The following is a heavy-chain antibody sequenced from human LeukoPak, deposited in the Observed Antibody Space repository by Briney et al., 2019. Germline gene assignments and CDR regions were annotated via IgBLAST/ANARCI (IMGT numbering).Heavy chain of an antibody. D-gene: IGHD4-17*01. V-gene: IGHV3-30*04. CDR2: ISNDGTYK. Sequence: QPGGSLRLSCAASGFTFSNYAMHWVRQAPGKGLEWVALISNDGTYKYYTNSVKGRFTISRDSSNNTLSLQMDTLRAEDTAVYYCARDPYGAYYFDYWGQGTLVTVSS. J-gene: IGHJ4*02. CDR3: ARDPYGAYYFDY. CDR1: GFTFSNYA.